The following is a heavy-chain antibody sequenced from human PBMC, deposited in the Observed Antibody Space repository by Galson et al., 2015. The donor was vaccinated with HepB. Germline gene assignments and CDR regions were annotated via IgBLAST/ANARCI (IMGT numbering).Heavy chain of an antibody. CDR2: IRSKANGYAT. J-gene: IGHJ6*02. CDR1: GFTFSGSA. CDR3: TRRRALTSGYGMDV. V-gene: IGHV3-73*01. D-gene: IGHD1-26*01. Sequence: SLRLSCAASGFTFSGSAMHWVRQASGKGLEWVGRIRSKANGYATAYAASVKGRFTISRDDSKNTAYLQMNSLKTEDTAVYYCTRRRALTSGYGMDVWGQGTTVTVSS.